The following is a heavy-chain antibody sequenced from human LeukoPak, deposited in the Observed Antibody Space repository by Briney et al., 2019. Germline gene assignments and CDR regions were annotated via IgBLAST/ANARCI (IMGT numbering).Heavy chain of an antibody. J-gene: IGHJ4*02. D-gene: IGHD5-24*01. Sequence: SETLSLTCTVSGGSMSSYYWSWIRQPPGKGREWSGYIYYSGSTKYNPSLKSRVTISVDTSKNQFSLKLSSVTAADTAVYYCARGARAGYNLEPFDYWGQGTLVTVSS. V-gene: IGHV4-59*08. CDR2: IYYSGST. CDR1: GGSMSSYY. CDR3: ARGARAGYNLEPFDY.